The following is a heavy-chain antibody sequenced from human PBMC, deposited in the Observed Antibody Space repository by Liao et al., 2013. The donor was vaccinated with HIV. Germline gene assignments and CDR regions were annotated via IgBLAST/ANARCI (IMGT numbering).Heavy chain of an antibody. CDR3: AREASDLGDHYYYMDV. D-gene: IGHD3-16*01. J-gene: IGHJ6*03. Sequence: QVQLQESGPGLVKPSETLSLTCTVSGDSVSRDYWSWIRQSPAGGLEWIGYIYKGVSTNYNPSLAGRVVISVDTSNNQLSLRLTSLTAADTAVYFCAREASDLGDHYYYMDVWGKGTTVTVSS. V-gene: IGHV4-59*02. CDR1: GDSVSRDY. CDR2: IYKGVST.